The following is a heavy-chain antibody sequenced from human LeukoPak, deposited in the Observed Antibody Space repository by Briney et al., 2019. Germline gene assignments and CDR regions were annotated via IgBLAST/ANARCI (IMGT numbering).Heavy chain of an antibody. V-gene: IGHV4-30-4*01. D-gene: IGHD3-22*01. CDR3: ARRHSRRSDAFDI. J-gene: IGHJ3*02. Sequence: SETLSLTCTVSGGSISSGDYYWSWIRQPPGKGLEWIGYIYYSGSTYYNPSLKSRVTISIDTSKNQFSLKLSSVTAADTAVYYCARRHSRRSDAFDIWGQGTMVTVSS. CDR2: IYYSGST. CDR1: GGSISSGDYY.